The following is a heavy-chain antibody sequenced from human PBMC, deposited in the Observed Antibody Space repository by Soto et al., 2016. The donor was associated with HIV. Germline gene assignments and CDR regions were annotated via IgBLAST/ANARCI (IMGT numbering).Heavy chain of an antibody. CDR1: GFTFSDAW. J-gene: IGHJ4*02. V-gene: IGHV3-15*01. Sequence: EVQLVESGGGLVKPGGSLRLSCAASGFTFSDAWMSWVRQAPGKGLEWVGRIKSKTDGGTTDYAAPVKGRFTISRDDSKNTLYLQINSLKTEDTAVYYCSTVVAWSLFDYWGQGTLVTVSS. CDR3: STVVAWSLFDY. CDR2: IKSKTDGGTT. D-gene: IGHD5-12*01.